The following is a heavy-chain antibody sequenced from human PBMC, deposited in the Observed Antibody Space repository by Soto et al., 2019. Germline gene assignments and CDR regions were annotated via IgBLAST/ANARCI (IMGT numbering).Heavy chain of an antibody. CDR2: TSSNGADT. V-gene: IGHV3-23*01. CDR3: ARISAASATDS. CDR1: GFTFSSHA. J-gene: IGHJ4*02. Sequence: GGSLRLSCAASGFTFSSHAMSWFRQAPGQGLEWVSSTSSNGADTYYADSVKGRFTFSRDNSKSTMYLQMNSLRVEDTAVYYCARISAASATDSWGQGTLVTVSS. D-gene: IGHD6-13*01.